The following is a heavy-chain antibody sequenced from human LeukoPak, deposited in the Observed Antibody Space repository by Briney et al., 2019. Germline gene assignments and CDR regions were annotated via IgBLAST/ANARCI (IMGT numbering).Heavy chain of an antibody. CDR3: ARDHSVGYYGSGPDAFDI. Sequence: GASVKVSCKASGYTFTGYYMHWVRQAPGQGLEWMGWINPNSGGTNYAQKFQGRVTMTRDTSISTAYMELSRLRSDDTAVYYCARDHSVGYYGSGPDAFDIWGQGTMVTASS. J-gene: IGHJ3*02. D-gene: IGHD3-10*01. V-gene: IGHV1-2*02. CDR2: INPNSGGT. CDR1: GYTFTGYY.